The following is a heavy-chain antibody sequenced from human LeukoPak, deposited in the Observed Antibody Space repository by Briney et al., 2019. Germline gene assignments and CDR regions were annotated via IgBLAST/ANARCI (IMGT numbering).Heavy chain of an antibody. Sequence: GGSLRLSCAASGFLISDFEINWVRQAPGKGLEWVSYISSSGSDIYYGDSVKGRFTISRDNAKNTLYLQMNSLRAEDTAVYFCASISYDISGYYDYWGQGTLVTVSS. CDR3: ASISYDISGYYDY. CDR1: GFLISDFE. CDR2: ISSSGSDI. D-gene: IGHD3-22*01. V-gene: IGHV3-48*03. J-gene: IGHJ4*02.